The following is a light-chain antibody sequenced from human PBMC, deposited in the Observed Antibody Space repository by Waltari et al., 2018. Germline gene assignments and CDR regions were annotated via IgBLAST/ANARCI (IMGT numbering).Light chain of an antibody. V-gene: IGLV2-18*02. CDR2: NVD. CDR3: ASYTSVDSYV. Sequence: QSALTQPPSVSGSPGQSVTFPCTGTNTDLGAYNRFPWYQQPPAPAPRLILSNVDHRPSGVPDRFSGSKSDTTASLTISGLQPEDEADYYCASYTSVDSYVFGSGTKVTVL. CDR1: NTDLGAYNR. J-gene: IGLJ1*01.